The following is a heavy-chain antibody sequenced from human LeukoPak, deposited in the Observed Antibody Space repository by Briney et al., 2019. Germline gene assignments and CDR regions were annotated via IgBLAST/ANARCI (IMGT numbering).Heavy chain of an antibody. J-gene: IGHJ4*02. V-gene: IGHV4-34*01. CDR2: INHSGST. CDR1: GGSFSGYY. D-gene: IGHD3-16*01. CDR3: ARHYGP. Sequence: SETLSLTCAVYGGSFSGYYGSWIRQPPGKGLEWIGEINHSGSTNYNPSLKSRVTISVDTSKNQFSLKLNSVTATDTAVYYCARHYGPWGQGTLVTVSS.